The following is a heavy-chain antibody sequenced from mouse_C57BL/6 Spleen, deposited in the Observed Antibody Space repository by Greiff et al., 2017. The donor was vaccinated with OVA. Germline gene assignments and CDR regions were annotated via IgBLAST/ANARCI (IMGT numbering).Heavy chain of an antibody. CDR3: ARDRAMDY. V-gene: IGHV1-50*01. J-gene: IGHJ4*01. Sequence: QVQLKQPGAELVKPGASVKLSCKASGYTFTSYWMQWVKQRPGQGLEWIGEIDPSDSYTNYNQKFKGKATLTVDTSSSTAYMQLSSLTSEDSAVYYCARDRAMDYWGQGTSVTVSS. CDR1: GYTFTSYW. CDR2: IDPSDSYT.